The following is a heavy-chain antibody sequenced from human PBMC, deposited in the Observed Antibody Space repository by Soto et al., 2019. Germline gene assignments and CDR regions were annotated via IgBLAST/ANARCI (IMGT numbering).Heavy chain of an antibody. CDR3: AKSMGGTANGMDV. CDR1: GFRFDDYG. D-gene: IGHD2-15*01. CDR2: ISYNSGSI. Sequence: EVQLVESGGGLVQPGRSLRLSCAASGFRFDDYGMHWVRQVPGKGLEWVSGISYNSGSIGYADSVKGRFTISRDNAKNSLYLQMNSLRAEDTALYYCAKSMGGTANGMDVWGQGTTVTVSS. J-gene: IGHJ6*02. V-gene: IGHV3-9*01.